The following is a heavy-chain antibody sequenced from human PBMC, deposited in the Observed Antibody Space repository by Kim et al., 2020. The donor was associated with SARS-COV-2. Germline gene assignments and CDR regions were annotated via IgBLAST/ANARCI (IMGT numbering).Heavy chain of an antibody. J-gene: IGHJ4*02. CDR3: ARSGDYDILTGDLDY. V-gene: IGHV3-7*01. D-gene: IGHD3-9*01. Sequence: DSVKGRFTISRDNAKNSLYRQMNSLRAEDTTVYYCARSGDYDILTGDLDYWGQGTLVTVSS.